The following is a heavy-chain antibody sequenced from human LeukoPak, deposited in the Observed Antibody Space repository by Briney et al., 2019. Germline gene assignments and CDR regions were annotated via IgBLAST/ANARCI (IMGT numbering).Heavy chain of an antibody. CDR2: IYYSGST. CDR1: GGSISSGDYY. D-gene: IGHD1-1*01. CDR3: ARALTYKRQSEYFQH. J-gene: IGHJ1*01. Sequence: SETLSLTCTVSGGSISSGDYYWSWIRQPPGKGVEWIGYIYYSGSTYYNPSLKSRVTISVDTSKNQFSLKLSSVTAADTAVYYCARALTYKRQSEYFQHWGQGTLVTVSS. V-gene: IGHV4-30-4*01.